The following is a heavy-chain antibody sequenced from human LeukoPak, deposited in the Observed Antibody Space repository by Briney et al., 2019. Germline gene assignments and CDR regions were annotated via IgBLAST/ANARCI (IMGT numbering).Heavy chain of an antibody. Sequence: SETLSLTCTVSGGSISSSSYYWGWIRQPPGKGLEWIGSIYYSGSTFYNPSLKSRVTISVDTSKNQFSLKVSSVTAADTAVYYCARDRVDYYDSSGYYDAFDIWGQGTMVTVSS. D-gene: IGHD3-22*01. CDR1: GGSISSSSYY. CDR2: IYYSGST. CDR3: ARDRVDYYDSSGYYDAFDI. J-gene: IGHJ3*02. V-gene: IGHV4-39*07.